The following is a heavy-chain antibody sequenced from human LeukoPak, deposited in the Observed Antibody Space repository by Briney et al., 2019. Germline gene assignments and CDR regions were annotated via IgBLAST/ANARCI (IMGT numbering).Heavy chain of an antibody. CDR3: ARVGGSGLLGY. Sequence: SETLSLTCAVSGGSISSGGYSWSWIRQPPGKGLEWIGYIYHSGSTYYNPSLKSRVTISVDRSKNQFSLKLSSVAAADTAVCYCARVGGSGLLGYWGQGTLVTVSS. J-gene: IGHJ4*02. V-gene: IGHV4-30-2*01. CDR1: GGSISSGGYS. D-gene: IGHD3-10*01. CDR2: IYHSGST.